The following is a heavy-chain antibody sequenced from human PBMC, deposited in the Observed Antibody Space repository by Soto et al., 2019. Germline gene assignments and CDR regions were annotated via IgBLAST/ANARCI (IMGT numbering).Heavy chain of an antibody. V-gene: IGHV3-23*01. CDR1: GFTFNTYA. J-gene: IGHJ4*02. CDR3: ATRLTRHFDC. CDR2: ISGSGGTT. Sequence: SGGSLRLSCAASGFTFNTYAMSWVRQAPGKGLEWVSTISGSGGTTYYADSVKGRFTISRDNSKSTLYLRMDSLRAEDTALYYCATRLTRHFDCWGQGTLVTVSS. D-gene: IGHD7-27*01.